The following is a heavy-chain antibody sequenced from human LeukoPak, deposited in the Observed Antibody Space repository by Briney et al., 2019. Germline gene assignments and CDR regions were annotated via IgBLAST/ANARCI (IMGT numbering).Heavy chain of an antibody. CDR2: ISYDGSNK. V-gene: IGHV3-30-3*01. CDR1: GFTFSSHA. Sequence: PGGSLRLSCAASGFTFSSHAMHWVRQAPGKGLEWVAVISYDGSNKYYADSVKGRFTISRDNSKNTLYLQMNSLRAEDTAVYYCARAKTSKLYYFDYWGQGTLVTVSS. J-gene: IGHJ4*02. CDR3: ARAKTSKLYYFDY.